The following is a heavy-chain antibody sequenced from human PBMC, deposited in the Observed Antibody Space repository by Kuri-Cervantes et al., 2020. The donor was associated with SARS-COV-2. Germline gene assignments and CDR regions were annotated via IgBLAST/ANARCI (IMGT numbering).Heavy chain of an antibody. CDR3: TRAGDNWNYDPFDY. Sequence: GESLKISCTASGFTFGDYAMSWVRQAPGKGLEWVGFIRSKAYGGTTEYAASVKGRFTISRDDSKSIAYLQMNSLKTEDTAVYYCTRAGDNWNYDPFDYWGQGTLVTGSS. CDR2: IRSKAYGGTT. J-gene: IGHJ4*02. D-gene: IGHD1-7*01. CDR1: GFTFGDYA. V-gene: IGHV3-49*04.